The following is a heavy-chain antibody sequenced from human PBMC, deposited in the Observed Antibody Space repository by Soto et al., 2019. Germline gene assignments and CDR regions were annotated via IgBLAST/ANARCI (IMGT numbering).Heavy chain of an antibody. V-gene: IGHV3-15*01. J-gene: IGHJ4*02. CDR2: IRRKTDGETV. Sequence: EAQLVESGGRLVKPGGSIRLSCAASGFTFTNAWMSWVRQAPGKGLEWVGRIRRKTDGETVDYAAPVKGRFTISRDDSNNTLYLQMNSLKTEDTAVYFCTTALTTVTTLGYWGQGTLVTVSS. CDR1: GFTFTNAW. D-gene: IGHD4-17*01. CDR3: TTALTTVTTLGY.